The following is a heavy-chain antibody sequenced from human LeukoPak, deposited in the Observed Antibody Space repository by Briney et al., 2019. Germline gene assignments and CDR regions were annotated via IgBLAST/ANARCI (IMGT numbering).Heavy chain of an antibody. CDR2: INPSGGST. CDR1: GHTFTSYY. Sequence: ASVKVSCKASGHTFTSYYIHWVRQVPGQGLEWMGIINPSGGSTTYAQKFQGRVTMTRDTSTSTVYMELSSLRSEDTAVYYCARAREIGVVGSDAFDIWGQGTMVTVSS. CDR3: ARAREIGVVGSDAFDI. D-gene: IGHD2-15*01. V-gene: IGHV1-46*01. J-gene: IGHJ3*02.